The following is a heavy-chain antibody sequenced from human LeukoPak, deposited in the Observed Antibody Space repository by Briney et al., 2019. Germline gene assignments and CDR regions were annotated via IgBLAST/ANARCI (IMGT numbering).Heavy chain of an antibody. CDR2: INHSGST. D-gene: IGHD3-10*01. J-gene: IGHJ5*02. CDR1: GGSFSGYY. V-gene: IGHV4-34*01. CDR3: ARTVGITMVRGVIWWFDP. Sequence: PSETLSLTCAVYGGSFSGYYWSWIRQPPGKWLEWIGEINHSGSTNYNPSLKSRVTISVDTSKNQFSLKLSSVTAADTAVYYCARTVGITMVRGVIWWFDPWGQGTLVTVSS.